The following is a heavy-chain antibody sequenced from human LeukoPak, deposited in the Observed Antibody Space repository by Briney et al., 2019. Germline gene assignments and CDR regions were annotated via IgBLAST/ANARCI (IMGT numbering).Heavy chain of an antibody. Sequence: GGSLRLSCAASGFTFSSYWMSWVRQAPGKGLEWVANIKQDGSQKFYVDCVKGRFTISRDNAKNSLYLEVNSLRAEDTAVYYCARMRDGYMGRYYFDYWGQGTLVTVSS. CDR2: IKQDGSQK. J-gene: IGHJ4*02. CDR1: GFTFSSYW. CDR3: ARMRDGYMGRYYFDY. D-gene: IGHD5-24*01. V-gene: IGHV3-7*04.